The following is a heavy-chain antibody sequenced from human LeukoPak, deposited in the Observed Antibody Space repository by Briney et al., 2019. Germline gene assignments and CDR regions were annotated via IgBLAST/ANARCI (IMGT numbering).Heavy chain of an antibody. CDR1: GLSFNSCG. CDR2: ISSDASNK. V-gene: IGHV3-30*18. J-gene: IGHJ4*02. CDR3: AKGSGGSGSFYNHFDC. Sequence: PGGSLRLSCAASGLSFNSCGMHWVRQAPGQGLEWVAVISSDASNKYYADSVKGRFTISRDNSKNTLSLQMNSLRSDDTAVFYCAKGSGGSGSFYNHFDCWGQGTLVSVSS. D-gene: IGHD3-10*01.